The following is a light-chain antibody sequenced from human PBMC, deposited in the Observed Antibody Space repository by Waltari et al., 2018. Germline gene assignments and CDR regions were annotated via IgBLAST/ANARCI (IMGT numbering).Light chain of an antibody. Sequence: EIVLTQSPATLSLSPGERATLSCRASQSVSSYLAWYQPKPGQAPRLLIYDASNRATGIPPRFSGSGSGTDFTLTISSLEPEDFAVYFCQQRLNWPLTFGGGTKVEIK. J-gene: IGKJ4*01. V-gene: IGKV3-11*01. CDR3: QQRLNWPLT. CDR1: QSVSSY. CDR2: DAS.